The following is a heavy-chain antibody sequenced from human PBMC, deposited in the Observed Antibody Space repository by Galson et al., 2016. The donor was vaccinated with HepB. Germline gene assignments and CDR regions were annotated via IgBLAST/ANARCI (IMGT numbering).Heavy chain of an antibody. V-gene: IGHV1-69*13. CDR2: IMPVFNRT. CDR3: ARQAQKWLFPNYLDY. CDR1: GGNFNDYA. Sequence: SVKVSCKASGGNFNDYAISWVRQAPGQGLEWMGGIMPVFNRTNYVEKFRGRVTMTADEVTKTVYMELNSLMSQDTAFYYSARQAQKWLFPNYLDYWGQGTLVTVSS. D-gene: IGHD5-12*01. J-gene: IGHJ4*02.